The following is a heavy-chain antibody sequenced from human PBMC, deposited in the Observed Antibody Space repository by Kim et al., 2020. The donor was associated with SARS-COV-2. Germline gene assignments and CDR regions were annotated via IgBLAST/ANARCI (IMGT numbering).Heavy chain of an antibody. J-gene: IGHJ4*02. Sequence: GGSLRLSCAASGFTFSRSWMSWVRQAPGKGLEWVANIKEDGSEKYYVDSVKGRFTISRDNAKNSLFLQMNSLRAEDTAVYYCAKDWVLVLWGQGTLVTVSS. D-gene: IGHD2-8*02. V-gene: IGHV3-7*01. CDR2: IKEDGSEK. CDR1: GFTFSRSW. CDR3: AKDWVLVL.